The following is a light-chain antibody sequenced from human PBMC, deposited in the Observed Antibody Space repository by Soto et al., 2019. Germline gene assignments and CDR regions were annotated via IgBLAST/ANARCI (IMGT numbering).Light chain of an antibody. CDR3: CSYAGSSTLV. CDR2: EGN. V-gene: IGLV2-23*01. J-gene: IGLJ2*01. CDR1: SSDVGSYNL. Sequence: QSALTQPASVSGSPGQSITISCTGTSSDVGSYNLVSWYQQHPGKAPKLMIYEGNKRPSGVSNRFSGSKSGNTASLTISGLQDEDEADYYCCSYAGSSTLVFGGGTKLTVL.